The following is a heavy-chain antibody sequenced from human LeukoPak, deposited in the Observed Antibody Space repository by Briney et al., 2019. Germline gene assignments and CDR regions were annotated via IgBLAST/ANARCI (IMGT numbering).Heavy chain of an antibody. CDR2: IYTSGST. CDR3: ARDPPEIAAAGIYYFDY. V-gene: IGHV4-4*07. D-gene: IGHD6-13*01. Sequence: SETLSLTCTVSGGSISSYYWSWIRQPAGKGLEWIGRIYTSGSTNYNPSLKSRVTMSVDTSKNQFSLKLSSVTAADTAVYYCARDPPEIAAAGIYYFDYWGQGTLVTVSS. J-gene: IGHJ4*02. CDR1: GGSISSYY.